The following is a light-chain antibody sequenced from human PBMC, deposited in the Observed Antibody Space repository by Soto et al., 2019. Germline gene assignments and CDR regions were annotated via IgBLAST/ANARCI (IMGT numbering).Light chain of an antibody. Sequence: EVVLTQSPGTLSLSPGERATLSCRASQSVSSTYLAWYQQKPGQAPRLLLYGASTRATGIPDRISGSGSGTDFTLTISRLEPEDFAVYYCQHYGSTPWSFGQGTKVEIK. CDR2: GAS. CDR1: QSVSSTY. V-gene: IGKV3-20*01. J-gene: IGKJ1*01. CDR3: QHYGSTPWS.